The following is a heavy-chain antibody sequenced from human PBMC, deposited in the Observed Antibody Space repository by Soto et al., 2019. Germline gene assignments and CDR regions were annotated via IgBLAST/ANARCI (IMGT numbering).Heavy chain of an antibody. V-gene: IGHV4-59*01. Sequence: SETLSLTCTVSGGSISSYYWSWIRQPPGKGLEWIGYIYYSGSTNYNPSLKSQVTISVDTSKNQFSLKLSSVTAADTAVYYCARYGHYYENFDYWGQGTLVTVSS. D-gene: IGHD3-22*01. CDR1: GGSISSYY. CDR3: ARYGHYYENFDY. CDR2: IYYSGST. J-gene: IGHJ4*02.